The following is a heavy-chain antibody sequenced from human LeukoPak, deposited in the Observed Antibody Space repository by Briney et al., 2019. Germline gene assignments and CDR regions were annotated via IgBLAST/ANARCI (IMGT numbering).Heavy chain of an antibody. V-gene: IGHV3-7*01. CDR1: GFPFSNYW. CDR2: IKQGGSEK. D-gene: IGHD1-1*01. CDR3: ARHTRLEY. J-gene: IGHJ4*02. Sequence: GSLRLPCAASGFPFSNYWMSWVRQAPGKGLECVANIKQGGSEKYYVDSVKGRFTISRDNAKNSLYLQMNSLRAEDTAVYYCARHTRLEYWGQGTLVTVSS.